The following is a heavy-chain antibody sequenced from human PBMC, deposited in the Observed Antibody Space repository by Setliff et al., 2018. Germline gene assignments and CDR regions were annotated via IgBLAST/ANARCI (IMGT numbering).Heavy chain of an antibody. CDR3: ARTHCTTTSCFYFHY. CDR1: GASVTSLDYY. CDR2: ISHGVST. Sequence: ASETLSLTCTVSGASVTSLDYYWSWIRQPPGKGLEYIGHISHGVSTSYSPSLKSRLSISADTSKNQFSLKLTSVTAADTAVYYCARTHCTTTSCFYFHYWGQGTVVTVSS. J-gene: IGHJ4*02. V-gene: IGHV4-30-4*01. D-gene: IGHD2-2*01.